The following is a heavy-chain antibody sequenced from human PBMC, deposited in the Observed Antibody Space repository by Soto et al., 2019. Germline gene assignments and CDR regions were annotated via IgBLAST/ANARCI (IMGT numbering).Heavy chain of an antibody. V-gene: IGHV3-23*01. D-gene: IGHD4-17*01. J-gene: IGHJ2*01. CDR3: AKEWVSGDHGGAYFDL. Sequence: EVQLLESGGGLVQPGGSLRLSCAASGFTFSSYAMSWVRQAPGKGLEWVSAISGSGGSTYYADSVKGRFTISRDNSKNTMYLQMNSLRAEDTAVYYCAKEWVSGDHGGAYFDLWGRGTLVTVSS. CDR2: ISGSGGST. CDR1: GFTFSSYA.